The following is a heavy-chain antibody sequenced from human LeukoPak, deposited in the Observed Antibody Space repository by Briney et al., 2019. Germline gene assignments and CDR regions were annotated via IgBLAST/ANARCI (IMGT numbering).Heavy chain of an antibody. D-gene: IGHD3-10*01. J-gene: IGHJ4*02. CDR1: GGSISSYY. Sequence: SETLSLTCTVSGGSISSYYWSWIRQPPGKGLEWIGSIYHSGRTFYNPSLKSRVTISVDTSKNQFSLKLSSVTAADTAVYYCARETYYYGSGSYSGPLTYFDYWGQGTLVTVSS. V-gene: IGHV4-59*01. CDR3: ARETYYYGSGSYSGPLTYFDY. CDR2: IYHSGRT.